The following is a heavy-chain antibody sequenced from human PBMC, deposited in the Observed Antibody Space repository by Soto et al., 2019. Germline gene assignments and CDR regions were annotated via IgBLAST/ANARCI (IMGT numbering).Heavy chain of an antibody. CDR2: INHSGST. CDR3: AGFGESGDLLYAFDI. CDR1: GGSFSGYY. V-gene: IGHV4-34*01. Sequence: SETLSLTCAVYGGSFSGYYWSWIRQPPGKGLEWIGEINHSGSTNYNPSLKSRVTISVDTSKNQFSLKLSSVTAADTAVYYCAGFGESGDLLYAFDIWGQGTMVTVSS. J-gene: IGHJ3*02. D-gene: IGHD3-10*01.